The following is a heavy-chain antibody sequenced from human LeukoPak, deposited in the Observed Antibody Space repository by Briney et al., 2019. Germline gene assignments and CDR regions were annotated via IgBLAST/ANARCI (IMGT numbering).Heavy chain of an antibody. Sequence: PSETQSLTCTVSGYSISSGYYWGWIRQPPGKGLEWIGSIYHSGSTYYNPSLKSRVTISVDTSKNQFSLKLSSVTAADTAVYYCARQFYDSSGLDAFDIWGQGTMVTVSS. D-gene: IGHD3-22*01. CDR3: ARQFYDSSGLDAFDI. J-gene: IGHJ3*02. CDR2: IYHSGST. V-gene: IGHV4-38-2*02. CDR1: GYSISSGYY.